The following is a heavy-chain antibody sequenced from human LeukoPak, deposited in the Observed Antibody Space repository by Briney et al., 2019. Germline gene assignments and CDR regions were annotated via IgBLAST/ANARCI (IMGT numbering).Heavy chain of an antibody. CDR1: GYTFTSYG. V-gene: IGHV1-18*01. J-gene: IGHJ6*03. D-gene: IGHD3-9*01. CDR3: ARMDGITIDYCYVDV. Sequence: ASVKVSCKASGYTFTSYGISWVRQAPGQGLEWMGWISAYNGNTNYAQKLQGRVTMTTDTSTSTAYMELRSLRSDDTAVYYCARMDGITIDYCYVDVWGKGTTVTVSS. CDR2: ISAYNGNT.